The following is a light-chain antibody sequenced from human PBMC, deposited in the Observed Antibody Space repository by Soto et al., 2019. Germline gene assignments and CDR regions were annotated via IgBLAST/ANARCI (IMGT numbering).Light chain of an antibody. CDR3: VLYMGSGSWV. CDR2: STN. Sequence: QTVVTQEPSFSVSPGGTVTLTCGLGSGSVSTSYYPSWYQQTPGQAPRTLIYSTNTRSSGVPDRFSGSILGNKAALTITGAQADDESDYYCVLYMGSGSWVFGAGTKLTVL. J-gene: IGLJ3*02. CDR1: SGSVSTSYY. V-gene: IGLV8-61*01.